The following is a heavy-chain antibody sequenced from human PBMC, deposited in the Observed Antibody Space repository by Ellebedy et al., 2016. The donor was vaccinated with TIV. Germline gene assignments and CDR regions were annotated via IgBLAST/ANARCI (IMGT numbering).Heavy chain of an antibody. CDR2: ISSSSSTI. D-gene: IGHD1-26*01. CDR3: ARRVGFDF. V-gene: IGHV3-48*04. Sequence: GGSLRLSCAASGFTFSSYAMHWVRQAPGKGLEWVSYISSSSSTIYYADSVKGRFTISRDNAKNSLYLQMNSLRAEDTAVYYCARRVGFDFWGQGTLVTVSS. J-gene: IGHJ4*02. CDR1: GFTFSSYA.